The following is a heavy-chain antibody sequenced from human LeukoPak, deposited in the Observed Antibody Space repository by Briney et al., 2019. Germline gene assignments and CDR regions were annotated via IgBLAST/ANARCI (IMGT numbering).Heavy chain of an antibody. CDR1: GYIFTSYY. D-gene: IGHD2-15*01. CDR2: INPSGGST. J-gene: IGHJ4*02. V-gene: IGHV1-46*01. Sequence: ASVKVSCKASGYIFTSYYMHWVRQAPGQELEWMGIINPSGGSTSYAQKFQGRVTMTRDTSTSTVYMELSSLRSEDTAVYYCAKGSYLIVVVVAASSSFDHWGQGTLVTVSS. CDR3: AKGSYLIVVVVAASSSFDH.